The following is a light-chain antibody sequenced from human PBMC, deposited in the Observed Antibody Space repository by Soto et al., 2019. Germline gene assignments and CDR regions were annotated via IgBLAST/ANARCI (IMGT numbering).Light chain of an antibody. V-gene: IGKV3-11*01. CDR1: QSVDSN. Sequence: EIVLTQSPATLSSSPGERATLSCRASQSVDSNLAWYQQKPGQAPRLLIYDASTRATGIPARFSGSGSGTDFTLTISSLEPEDFAVYYCQQRSNWITFGQGTKVDIK. CDR3: QQRSNWIT. CDR2: DAS. J-gene: IGKJ1*01.